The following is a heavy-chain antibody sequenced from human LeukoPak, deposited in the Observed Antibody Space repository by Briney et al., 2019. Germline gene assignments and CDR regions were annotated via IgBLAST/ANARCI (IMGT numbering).Heavy chain of an antibody. CDR3: ANERGFDP. J-gene: IGHJ5*02. CDR1: GGSISSSSYY. Sequence: SEALSLTCTVSGGSISSSSYYWGWIRQPPGKGLEWIGSIYYSGSTYYNPSLKSRVTISVDTSKNQFSLKLSSVTAADTAVYYCANERGFDPWDQGTLVTVSS. V-gene: IGHV4-39*01. CDR2: IYYSGST.